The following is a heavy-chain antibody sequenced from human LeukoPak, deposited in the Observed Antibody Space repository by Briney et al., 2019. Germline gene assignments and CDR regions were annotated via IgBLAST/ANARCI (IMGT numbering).Heavy chain of an antibody. D-gene: IGHD2-15*01. CDR1: SGSISPYY. CDR3: ARHGSGAWFDP. J-gene: IGHJ5*02. CDR2: ILYSGNT. Sequence: PSETLSLTCSVSSGSISPYYWSWIRQPPGKGLEWIGYILYSGNTNYNPSLKSRVTISLDTSKKQFSLKLNSVTAADTAVYYCARHGSGAWFDPWGQGTLVTVSS. V-gene: IGHV4-59*08.